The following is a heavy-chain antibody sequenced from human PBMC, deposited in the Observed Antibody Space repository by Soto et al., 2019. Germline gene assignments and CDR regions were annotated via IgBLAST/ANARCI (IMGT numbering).Heavy chain of an antibody. CDR3: ARGPRLLGATFVDY. CDR2: MNPNSGNT. J-gene: IGHJ4*02. V-gene: IGHV1-8*01. Sequence: ASVKVSCKASGYTFTSYDINWVRQATGQGLEWMGWMNPNSGNTGYAQKYQGRVTMTRNTSIGTAYMELSSLRSEDTAVYYCARGPRLLGATFVDYWGQGTLVTVSS. CDR1: GYTFTSYD. D-gene: IGHD1-26*01.